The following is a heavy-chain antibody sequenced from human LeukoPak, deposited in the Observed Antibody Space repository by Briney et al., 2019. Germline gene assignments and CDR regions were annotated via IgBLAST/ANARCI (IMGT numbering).Heavy chain of an antibody. CDR1: GFTFSSYG. D-gene: IGHD3-9*01. CDR3: AKDEYFDWLSSTLH. CDR2: ISGSGGST. Sequence: PGGSLRLSCAASGFTFSSYGMTWVRQAPGKGLEWVSGISGSGGSTYYADSVKGRFTISRDNSKNTLYLQMNSLRVEDTAVYYCAKDEYFDWLSSTLHWGQGILVTVSS. V-gene: IGHV3-23*01. J-gene: IGHJ4*02.